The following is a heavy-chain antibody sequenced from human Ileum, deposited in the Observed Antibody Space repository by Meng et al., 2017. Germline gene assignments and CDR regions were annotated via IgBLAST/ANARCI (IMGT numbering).Heavy chain of an antibody. CDR2: IFYPRTT. V-gene: IGHV4-30-4*01. Sequence: QVQLKESGPGLGKPSQTLYLKWTVSGGSITSCDYYWSWIRQPPGKGLEGFGYIFYPRTTYSNPALKSRVTVTLTTSKSQFSLKMGSVTAAATAIYYCVSERRRSYFFDYWGQGTLVTVSS. CDR1: GGSITSCDYY. CDR3: VSERRRSYFFDY. J-gene: IGHJ4*02.